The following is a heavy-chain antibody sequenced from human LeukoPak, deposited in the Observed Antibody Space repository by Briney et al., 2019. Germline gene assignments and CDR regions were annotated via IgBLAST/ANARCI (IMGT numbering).Heavy chain of an antibody. J-gene: IGHJ4*02. CDR2: IYTSGST. V-gene: IGHV4-4*07. Sequence: SETLSLTCTVSGGSISSYYWSWIRQPAGKGLEWIGRIYTSGSTNHNPSLKSRVTMSVDMSKNQFSLKLSSVTAADTAVYYCAREGMIAGIPDYWGQGTLVTVSS. D-gene: IGHD2-21*01. CDR1: GGSISSYY. CDR3: AREGMIAGIPDY.